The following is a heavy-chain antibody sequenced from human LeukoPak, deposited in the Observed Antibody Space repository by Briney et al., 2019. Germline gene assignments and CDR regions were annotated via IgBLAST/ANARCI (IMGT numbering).Heavy chain of an antibody. CDR2: ISSSGSTI. Sequence: GGSLRLSCAASGFTFGSYEMNWVRQAPGKGLEWVSYISSSGSTIYYADSVKGRFTISRDNAKNSLYLQMNSLRAEDTAVYYCARVGITGTTNYGMDVWGQGTTVTVSS. J-gene: IGHJ6*02. CDR1: GFTFGSYE. D-gene: IGHD1-7*01. V-gene: IGHV3-48*03. CDR3: ARVGITGTTNYGMDV.